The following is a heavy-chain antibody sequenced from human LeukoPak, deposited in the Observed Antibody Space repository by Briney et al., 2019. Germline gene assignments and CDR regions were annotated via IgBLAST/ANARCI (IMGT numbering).Heavy chain of an antibody. CDR1: GFTFSSYA. V-gene: IGHV3-30-3*01. CDR2: ISYDGSNK. Sequence: GGSLRLSCAASGFTFSSYAMHWVRQAPGKGLEWVAVISYDGSNKYYADSVKGRFTISRDNSKNTLYLQMNSLRAEDTAVYYCARDPGKQLVLFDYWGQGTLVTVSS. CDR3: ARDPGKQLVLFDY. J-gene: IGHJ4*02. D-gene: IGHD6-6*01.